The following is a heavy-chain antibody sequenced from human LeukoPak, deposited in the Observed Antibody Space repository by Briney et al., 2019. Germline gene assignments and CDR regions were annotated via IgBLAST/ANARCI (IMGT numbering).Heavy chain of an antibody. CDR2: ISGDGGST. CDR3: AKGGNYGGNSRLNY. Sequence: GGSLRLSCAASGFTFDDYAMHWVRQGPGKGLEWVSLISGDGGSTYYADSVKGRFTISRDNSKNSLYLQMNNLRTEDTALYYCAKGGNYGGNSRLNYWGQGTLVTVSS. J-gene: IGHJ4*02. CDR1: GFTFDDYA. V-gene: IGHV3-43*02. D-gene: IGHD4-23*01.